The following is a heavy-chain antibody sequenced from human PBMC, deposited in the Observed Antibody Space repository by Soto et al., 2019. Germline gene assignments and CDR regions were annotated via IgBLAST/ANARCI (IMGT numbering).Heavy chain of an antibody. CDR2: INPNSGGT. J-gene: IGHJ6*02. CDR1: GYTFTGYY. Sequence: ASVKVSCKASGYTFTGYYMHWVRQAPGQGLEWMGWINPNSGGTNYAQKFQGWVTMTRDTSISTAYMELSRLRSDDTAVYYCARVSDYGGRGYYYYYGMDVWGQGTTVTVSS. D-gene: IGHD4-17*01. CDR3: ARVSDYGGRGYYYYYGMDV. V-gene: IGHV1-2*04.